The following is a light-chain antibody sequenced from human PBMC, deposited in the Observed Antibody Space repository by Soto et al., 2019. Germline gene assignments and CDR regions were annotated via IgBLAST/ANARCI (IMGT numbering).Light chain of an antibody. V-gene: IGKV1-39*01. CDR3: QQSYSRVT. CDR1: QTISSY. CDR2: AAS. Sequence: DIQMTQSPSSLAASVGDRITITCRASQTISSYLSWYQQKPGKAPKLLIYAASSLQGGVPSRFSGSGSGTDFTLTISSLQPEDFATYYCQQSYSRVTFGQGTKVEIK. J-gene: IGKJ1*01.